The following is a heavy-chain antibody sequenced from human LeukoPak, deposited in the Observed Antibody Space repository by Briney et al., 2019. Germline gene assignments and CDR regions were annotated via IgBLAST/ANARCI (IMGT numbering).Heavy chain of an antibody. CDR1: GFTFSNYA. D-gene: IGHD1-26*01. J-gene: IGHJ4*02. CDR2: ISYDGSNK. V-gene: IGHV3-30-3*01. Sequence: PGGSLRLSCAASGFTFSNYAMHWFRQAPGKGLEWVTVISYDGSNKYYADSVKGRFTISRDNSKNTLYLQMNSLSAEDTAVYYCAREESGSLPDYWGQGTLVTVSS. CDR3: AREESGSLPDY.